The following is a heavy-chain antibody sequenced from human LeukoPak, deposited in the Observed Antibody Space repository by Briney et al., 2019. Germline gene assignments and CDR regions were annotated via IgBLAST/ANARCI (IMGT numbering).Heavy chain of an antibody. D-gene: IGHD6-13*01. CDR1: GYTFTGYY. V-gene: IGHV1-2*02. Sequence: ASVKVSCKASGYTFTGYYMHWVRQAPGQGLEWMGWINPNSGGTNYAQKFQGRVTMTRDTSISTAYMELSRLRSDDTAVYYCARGGSRDSSSWYYYYYGMDVWGQGTTVTVSS. CDR2: INPNSGGT. J-gene: IGHJ6*02. CDR3: ARGGSRDSSSWYYYYYGMDV.